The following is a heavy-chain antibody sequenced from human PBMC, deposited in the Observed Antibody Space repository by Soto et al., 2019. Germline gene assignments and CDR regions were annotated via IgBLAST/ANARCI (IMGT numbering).Heavy chain of an antibody. D-gene: IGHD5-12*01. CDR2: IIPMFGRP. Sequence: QVQLVQSGAEVKKPGSSVKVSCKASGGIFGSHVFNWVRQAPGQGLEWMGGIIPMFGRPNYAQKFQGRVTMTADESTSTAYMELSSLRSEDTAVFYCARDLGSGYDPGDYWGQGTLVTVSS. V-gene: IGHV1-69*12. CDR3: ARDLGSGYDPGDY. J-gene: IGHJ4*02. CDR1: GGIFGSHV.